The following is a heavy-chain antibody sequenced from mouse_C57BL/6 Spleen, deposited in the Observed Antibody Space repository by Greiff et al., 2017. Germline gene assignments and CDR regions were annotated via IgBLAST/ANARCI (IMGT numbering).Heavy chain of an antibody. CDR3: ARGGLYYYGTPGDNAMDY. D-gene: IGHD1-1*01. CDR1: GYTFTDYY. V-gene: IGHV1-26*01. J-gene: IGHJ4*01. Sequence: EVQLQQSGPELVKPGASVKISCKASGYTFTDYYMNWVKQSHGKSLEWIGDINPNNGGTSYNQKFKGKATLTVDKSSSTAYMELRSLTSEDSAVYYCARGGLYYYGTPGDNAMDYWGQGTSVTVSA. CDR2: INPNNGGT.